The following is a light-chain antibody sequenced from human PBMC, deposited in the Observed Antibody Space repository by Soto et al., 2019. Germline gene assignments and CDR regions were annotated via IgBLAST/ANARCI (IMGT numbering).Light chain of an antibody. CDR2: AAS. V-gene: IGKV3-20*01. Sequence: IVLTQSPVTLSLSPGERATLSFRASQSVANNQLAWFRQKPGQAPRLLIYAASRRATGIPDRFSGSGSGTDFTLTISRLEPEDFAVYYCQQYGSSVFNFGPGTKVDI. CDR3: QQYGSSVFN. J-gene: IGKJ3*01. CDR1: QSVANNQ.